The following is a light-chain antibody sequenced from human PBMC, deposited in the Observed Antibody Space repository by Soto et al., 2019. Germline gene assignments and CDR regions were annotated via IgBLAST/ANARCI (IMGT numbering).Light chain of an antibody. J-gene: IGKJ1*01. V-gene: IGKV3-20*01. CDR2: GAS. CDR3: QQYGVSPRT. CDR1: QSLTRN. Sequence: EIVMTQSPATLSVSPGERVTLSCRASQSLTRNLAWYQHKPGQSPRLLIYGASSRATGIPDRFSGSGSGTDFSLTISRLEPEDFAVYYCQQYGVSPRTFGQGTKVDIK.